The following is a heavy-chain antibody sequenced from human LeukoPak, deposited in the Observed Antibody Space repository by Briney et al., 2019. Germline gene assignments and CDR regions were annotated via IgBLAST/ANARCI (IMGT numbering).Heavy chain of an antibody. J-gene: IGHJ4*02. V-gene: IGHV4-39*01. Sequence: SETLSLTCTVSGGSISSSYYYWGWIRQPPGKGLEWIGSIYYSGSTYYNPSLKSRVTISVDTSKNQFSLKLRSVTAADTAVYYCARGGYHNYDSSGYYYFDYWGQGTLVTVSS. CDR1: GGSISSSYYY. CDR2: IYYSGST. D-gene: IGHD3-22*01. CDR3: ARGGYHNYDSSGYYYFDY.